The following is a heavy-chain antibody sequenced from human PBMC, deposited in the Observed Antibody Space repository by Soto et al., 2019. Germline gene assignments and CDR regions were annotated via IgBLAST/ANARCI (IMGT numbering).Heavy chain of an antibody. CDR2: IYYSGST. CDR1: GGSISSSSYY. V-gene: IGHV4-39*01. D-gene: IGHD4-17*01. Sequence: PSETLSLTCTVSGGSISSSSYYWGWIRQPPGKGLEWTGSIYYSGSTYYNPSLKSRVTISVDTSKNQFSLKLSSVTAADTAVYYCARSWLGPGDYVESWFDPWGEGTLVTVSS. CDR3: ARSWLGPGDYVESWFDP. J-gene: IGHJ5*02.